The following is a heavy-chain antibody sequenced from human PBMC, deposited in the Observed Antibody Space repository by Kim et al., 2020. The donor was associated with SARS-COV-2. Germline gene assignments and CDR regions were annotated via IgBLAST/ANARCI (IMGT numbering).Heavy chain of an antibody. CDR3: AKDRQGDSSGYYLDY. V-gene: IGHV3-23*01. CDR1: GFTFSSYA. Sequence: GGSLRLSCAASGFTFSSYAMSWVRQAPGKGLEWVSAISGSGGSTYYADSVKGRFTISRDNSKNTLYLQMNSLRAEDTAVYYCAKDRQGDSSGYYLDYWGQGTLVTVSS. J-gene: IGHJ4*02. D-gene: IGHD3-22*01. CDR2: ISGSGGST.